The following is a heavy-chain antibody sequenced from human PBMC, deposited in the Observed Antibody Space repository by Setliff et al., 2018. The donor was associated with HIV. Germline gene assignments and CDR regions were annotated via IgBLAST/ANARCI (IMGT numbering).Heavy chain of an antibody. D-gene: IGHD3-3*01. CDR2: FYHSGST. Sequence: SETLSLTCTVSGGSINTYYWTWIRQSPGKGLEWIGYFYHSGSTNYNPSLKSRVSISVDTSKNEFSLNLSSLTAADTAVYYCARQYEPVNWFDPWGQGTVVTVSS. CDR1: GGSINTYY. V-gene: IGHV4-59*08. J-gene: IGHJ5*02. CDR3: ARQYEPVNWFDP.